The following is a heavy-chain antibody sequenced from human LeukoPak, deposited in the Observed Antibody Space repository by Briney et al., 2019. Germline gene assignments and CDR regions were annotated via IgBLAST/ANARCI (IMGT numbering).Heavy chain of an antibody. CDR3: ARERARCGSGSYYNCWFDP. V-gene: IGHV4-59*12. Sequence: SETLSPTCTVSGGSISSYYWSWIRQPPGKGLEWIGYIYYSGSTNYNPSLKSRVTLSVDTSKNQFSLRLRSVTAADTAVYYCARERARCGSGSYYNCWFDPWGQGTLVTVSS. J-gene: IGHJ5*02. CDR1: GGSISSYY. D-gene: IGHD3-10*01. CDR2: IYYSGST.